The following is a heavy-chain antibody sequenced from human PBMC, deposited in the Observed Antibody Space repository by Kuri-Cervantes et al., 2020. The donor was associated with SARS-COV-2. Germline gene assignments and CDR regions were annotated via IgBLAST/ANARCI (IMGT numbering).Heavy chain of an antibody. J-gene: IGHJ4*02. CDR2: ISYDGSNK. V-gene: IGHV3-30-3*01. CDR1: GFTFSSYA. D-gene: IGHD6-25*01. CDR3: AREGITAAGRDFDY. Sequence: GESLKISCAASGFTFSSYAMHWVRQAPGKGLEWVAVISYDGSNKYYADSVKGRFTISRDNSKSTLYLQMNSLRAEDTALYFCAREGITAAGRDFDYRGQGTLVTVSS.